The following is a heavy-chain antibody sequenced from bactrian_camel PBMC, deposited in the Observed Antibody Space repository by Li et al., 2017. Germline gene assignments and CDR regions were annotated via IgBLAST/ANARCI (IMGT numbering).Heavy chain of an antibody. J-gene: IGHJ4*01. CDR1: GDASRGIC. D-gene: IGHD3*01. V-gene: IGHV3S53*01. CDR3: VTDEAD. Sequence: QVQLVESGGGSVQAGGSLRLSCTASGDASRGICMAWFRQAPGKEREGLASIDIDGTTLYADSVKGRFTISSDSAKSSSLQMRSLKPEDTAVYYCVTDEADWGQGTQVTVS. CDR2: IDIDGTT.